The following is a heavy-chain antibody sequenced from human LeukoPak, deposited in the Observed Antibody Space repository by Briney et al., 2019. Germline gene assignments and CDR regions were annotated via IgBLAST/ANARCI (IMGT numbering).Heavy chain of an antibody. J-gene: IGHJ5*02. Sequence: SETLSLTCTVSGGSISSYYWSWIRQPPGKGLEWIGYIYYSGSTNYNPSLKSRVTISVDTSKNQFSLKPSSVTAADTAVYYCARDGIAAAGTGDDNWFDPWGQGTLVTVSS. V-gene: IGHV4-59*01. CDR3: ARDGIAAAGTGDDNWFDP. CDR1: GGSISSYY. CDR2: IYYSGST. D-gene: IGHD6-13*01.